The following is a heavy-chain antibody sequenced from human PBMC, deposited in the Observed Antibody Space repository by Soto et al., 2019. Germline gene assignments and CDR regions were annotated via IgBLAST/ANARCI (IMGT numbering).Heavy chain of an antibody. J-gene: IGHJ4*02. CDR3: ARDRKGSNGLTDY. D-gene: IGHD3-9*01. V-gene: IGHV4-59*01. Sequence: PSETLSLTCTVSGGSINGYYWTWIRQPPGKGLEWIGFIYYSGSTNYNPSLQSRVTIPLNTYKNQFSLNLSSVTAADTAMYYCARDRKGSNGLTDYWGQGALVTVSS. CDR1: GGSINGYY. CDR2: IYYSGST.